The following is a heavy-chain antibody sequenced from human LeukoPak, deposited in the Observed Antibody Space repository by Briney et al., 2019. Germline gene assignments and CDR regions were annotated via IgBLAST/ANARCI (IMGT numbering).Heavy chain of an antibody. Sequence: GGSLRLSCEGSGFTFEDFDMTWVRQAPGKGLEWVSTIKWNGDVIGYADSVKGRFIISRDNAKNSLFLQMNSLRADDTAFYYCARDPTLYSRDYWGQGTLVTVSS. D-gene: IGHD4-11*01. V-gene: IGHV3-20*04. CDR1: GFTFEDFD. CDR3: ARDPTLYSRDY. J-gene: IGHJ4*02. CDR2: IKWNGDVI.